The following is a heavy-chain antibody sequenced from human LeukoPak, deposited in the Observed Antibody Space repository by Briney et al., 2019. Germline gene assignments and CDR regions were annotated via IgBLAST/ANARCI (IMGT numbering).Heavy chain of an antibody. J-gene: IGHJ4*02. CDR2: IYYSGST. CDR3: ASGAQITMIVVPHPFDY. CDR1: GGSISSSNFY. V-gene: IGHV4-39*07. D-gene: IGHD3-22*01. Sequence: SETLSLTCTVSGGSISSSNFYWGWIRQPLGKGLEWIGSIYYSGSTYYNPSLKSRVTISVDTSKNQFSLKLSSVTAADTAVYYCASGAQITMIVVPHPFDYWGQGTLVTVSS.